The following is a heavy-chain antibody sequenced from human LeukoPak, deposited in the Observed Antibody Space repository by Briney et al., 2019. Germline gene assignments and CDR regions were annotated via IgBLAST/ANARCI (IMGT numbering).Heavy chain of an antibody. D-gene: IGHD3-22*01. Sequence: SETLSLTCTVSGGSISSGGYYWSWIRQHPGKGLEWIGYIYYSGSTYYNPSLKSRVTISVDTSKNRFSLKLSSVTAADTAVYYCARVEDSSGSYPNWFDPWGQGTLVTVSS. CDR2: IYYSGST. CDR1: GGSISSGGYY. CDR3: ARVEDSSGSYPNWFDP. V-gene: IGHV4-31*03. J-gene: IGHJ5*02.